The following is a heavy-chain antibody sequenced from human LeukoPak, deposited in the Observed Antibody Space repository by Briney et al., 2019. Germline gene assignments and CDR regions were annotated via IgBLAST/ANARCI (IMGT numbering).Heavy chain of an antibody. Sequence: SETLSLTCTVSGSSIHNNVWTWIGQPPGKGLEWIGYIYSSGSANYNPSLKSRVIISGDTSKNQISLKLTSVTAADTAVYFCARHRDYYDTWGHGTLVTVSS. D-gene: IGHD3-22*01. CDR3: ARHRDYYDT. CDR2: IYSSGSA. J-gene: IGHJ4*01. V-gene: IGHV4-59*08. CDR1: GSSIHNNV.